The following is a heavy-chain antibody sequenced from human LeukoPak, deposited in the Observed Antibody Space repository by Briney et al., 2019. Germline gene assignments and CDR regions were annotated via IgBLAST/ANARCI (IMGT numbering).Heavy chain of an antibody. J-gene: IGHJ4*02. Sequence: SETLSLTCTVSGGSFSTYYWSWIRQPAGKGLEWIGHIYTSGTTAYNPYLKSRVTMSIDTSKNQFTLKLSSVTAADTAIYYCARDAKYYYGSRTYFFFECWGQGTLLSVSS. CDR2: IYTSGTT. V-gene: IGHV4-4*07. CDR3: ARDAKYYYGSRTYFFFEC. CDR1: GGSFSTYY. D-gene: IGHD3-10*01.